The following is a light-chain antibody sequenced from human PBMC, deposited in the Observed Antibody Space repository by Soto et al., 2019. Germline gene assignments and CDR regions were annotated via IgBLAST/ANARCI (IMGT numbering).Light chain of an antibody. CDR2: DAS. CDR3: QQYETSPPMYT. Sequence: EIGLTQSPGTLSLSPGERATFSCRTSQSVISTYLAWYQHKPGQAPRLLIYDASRRATGIPDRFSGSGSGTDFTLTISRLEPEDFAVYYCQQYETSPPMYTFGQGTKLEIK. CDR1: QSVISTY. V-gene: IGKV3-20*01. J-gene: IGKJ2*01.